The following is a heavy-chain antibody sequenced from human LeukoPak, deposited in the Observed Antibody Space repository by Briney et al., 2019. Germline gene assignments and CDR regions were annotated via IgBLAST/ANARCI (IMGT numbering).Heavy chain of an antibody. V-gene: IGHV3-7*03. CDR2: IKQDGSEK. D-gene: IGHD1-14*01. CDR1: GFTFSSYW. CDR3: AKDWYWEPGAGQSYYYYGMDV. Sequence: GGSLRLSCAASGFTFSSYWMSWVRQAPGKGLEWVANIKQDGSEKYYVDSVKGRFTISRDNAKNSLYLQMNSLRAEDTAVYYCAKDWYWEPGAGQSYYYYGMDVWGKGTTVTVSS. J-gene: IGHJ6*04.